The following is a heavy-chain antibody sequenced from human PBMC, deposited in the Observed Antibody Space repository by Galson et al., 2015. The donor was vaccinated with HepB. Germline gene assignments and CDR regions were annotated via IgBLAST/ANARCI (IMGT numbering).Heavy chain of an antibody. Sequence: SLRLSCAASGFTFSSYAMHWVRQAPGKGLEWVAVISYDGSNKYYADSVKGRFTISRDNSKNTLYLQMNSLRAEDTAVYYCARDRRHGTPLDYWGQGTLVTVSS. CDR3: ARDRRHGTPLDY. V-gene: IGHV3-30*04. CDR1: GFTFSSYA. CDR2: ISYDGSNK. D-gene: IGHD6-13*01. J-gene: IGHJ4*02.